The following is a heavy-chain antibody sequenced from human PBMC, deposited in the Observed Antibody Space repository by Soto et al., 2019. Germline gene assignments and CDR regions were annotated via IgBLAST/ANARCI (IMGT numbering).Heavy chain of an antibody. D-gene: IGHD2-15*01. V-gene: IGHV3-23*01. Sequence: GGSLRLSCAASGFTFSSYAMSWVRQAPGKGLEWVSAISGSGGSTYYADSVKGRFTISRDNSKNTLYLQMNSLRAEDTAVYYCAPDIVVVVAATPTFDYWGQGTLVTVSS. CDR1: GFTFSSYA. J-gene: IGHJ4*02. CDR3: APDIVVVVAATPTFDY. CDR2: ISGSGGST.